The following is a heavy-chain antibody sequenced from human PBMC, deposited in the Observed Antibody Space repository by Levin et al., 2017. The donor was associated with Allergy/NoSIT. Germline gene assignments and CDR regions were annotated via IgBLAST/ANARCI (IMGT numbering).Heavy chain of an antibody. V-gene: IGHV1-2*06. CDR2: INPNSGDT. CDR1: GYTFTGYY. Sequence: RASVKVSCKASGYTFTGYYMHWVRQAPRQGLEWMGRINPNSGDTNYAQKFQGRVTMTRDTSISTAYMELSSLRSDDTALYYCVRDLRDYWGQGTLVTVSS. J-gene: IGHJ4*02. CDR3: VRDLRDY.